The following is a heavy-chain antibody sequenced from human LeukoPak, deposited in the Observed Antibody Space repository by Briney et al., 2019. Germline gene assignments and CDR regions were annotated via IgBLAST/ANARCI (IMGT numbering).Heavy chain of an antibody. V-gene: IGHV1-2*02. Sequence: GASVKVSCKASGYTFSSYYMHWVRQVPGQGLEWMGWINPKGGGIKYAQKFQGRVTMTSDTSISTAYMELSRLRSDDTAVYFCARCQNCKCSGGECYSPYYYYMDVWGEGTTVTISS. J-gene: IGHJ6*03. D-gene: IGHD2-15*01. CDR2: INPKGGGI. CDR1: GYTFSSYY. CDR3: ARCQNCKCSGGECYSPYYYYMDV.